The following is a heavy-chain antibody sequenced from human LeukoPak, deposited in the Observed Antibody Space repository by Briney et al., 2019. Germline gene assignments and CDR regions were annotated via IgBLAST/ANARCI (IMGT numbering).Heavy chain of an antibody. Sequence: GGSLRLSCAASGFTFSSYAMSWVRQAPGKGLEWISAISGSGGSTYYADSVKGRFTISRDNSKNTLYLQMNSLRAEDTAVYYCAKDQLGFPNSFDYWGQGTLVTVSS. D-gene: IGHD1-1*01. CDR1: GFTFSSYA. V-gene: IGHV3-23*01. CDR3: AKDQLGFPNSFDY. J-gene: IGHJ4*02. CDR2: ISGSGGST.